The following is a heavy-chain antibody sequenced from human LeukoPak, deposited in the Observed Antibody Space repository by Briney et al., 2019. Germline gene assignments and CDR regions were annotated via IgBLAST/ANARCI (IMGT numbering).Heavy chain of an antibody. CDR1: GGSISSGGYS. CDR2: IYHSGST. Sequence: SETLSLTCAVSGGSISSGGYSWSWIRQPPGKGLEWIGCIYHSGSTYYNPSLKSRVTISVDRSKNQFSLKLSSVTAADTAVYYCARVGDYGDYFDYWGQGTLVTVSS. V-gene: IGHV4-30-2*01. CDR3: ARVGDYGDYFDY. D-gene: IGHD4-17*01. J-gene: IGHJ4*02.